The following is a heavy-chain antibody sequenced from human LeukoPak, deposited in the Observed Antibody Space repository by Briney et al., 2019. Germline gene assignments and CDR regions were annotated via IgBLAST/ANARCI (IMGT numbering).Heavy chain of an antibody. CDR1: EFSVGSNY. CDR3: ASLGYCSGGSCYGLHSYYFDY. CDR2: IYYSGST. J-gene: IGHJ4*02. D-gene: IGHD2-15*01. Sequence: GSLRLSCAASEFSVGSNYMTWVRQAPGKGLEWIGSIYYSGSTYYNPSLKSRVTISVDTSKNQFSLKLSSVTAADTAVYYCASLGYCSGGSCYGLHSYYFDYWGQGTLVTVSS. V-gene: IGHV4-59*05.